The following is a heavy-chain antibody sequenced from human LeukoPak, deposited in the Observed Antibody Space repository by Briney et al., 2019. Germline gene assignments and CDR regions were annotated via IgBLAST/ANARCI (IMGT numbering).Heavy chain of an antibody. CDR1: GFTFSSYA. CDR3: ARREILTGQGLHFDY. V-gene: IGHV3-23*01. J-gene: IGHJ4*02. Sequence: PGGSLRLSCAASGFTFSSYAMSWVRQAPGKGLEWVSTISGSGDSTYYADSVKGRFTISRDNSKNTVYRQMNSLRAEDTAVYFCARREILTGQGLHFDYWGQGPLSPSPQ. D-gene: IGHD3-9*01. CDR2: ISGSGDST.